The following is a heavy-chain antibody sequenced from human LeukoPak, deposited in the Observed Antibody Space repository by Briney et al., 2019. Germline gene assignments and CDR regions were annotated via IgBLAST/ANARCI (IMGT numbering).Heavy chain of an antibody. J-gene: IGHJ4*02. Sequence: GGSLRLSCAASGFTFSSYAMRWVRQVPGKGLEWVSAISGSGGSTYYADSVKGRFTISRDNSKNTLYLQMNSLRAEDTAVYYCAKGLAHPYYFDYWGQGTLVTVSS. D-gene: IGHD5-12*01. V-gene: IGHV3-23*01. CDR2: ISGSGGST. CDR3: AKGLAHPYYFDY. CDR1: GFTFSSYA.